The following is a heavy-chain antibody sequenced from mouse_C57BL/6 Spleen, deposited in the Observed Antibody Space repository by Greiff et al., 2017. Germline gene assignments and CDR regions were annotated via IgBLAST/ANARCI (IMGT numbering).Heavy chain of an antibody. J-gene: IGHJ1*03. V-gene: IGHV5-4*01. CDR1: GFTFSSYA. Sequence: EVQLVESGGGLVKPGGSLKLSCAASGFTFSSYAMSWVRQTPEKRLEWVATISDGGSYTYYPDNVKGRFTISRDNAKNNLYLLMSHLKSEDTAMYYCARDGNYGWYFDVWGTGTTVTVSS. CDR3: ARDGNYGWYFDV. CDR2: ISDGGSYT. D-gene: IGHD2-1*01.